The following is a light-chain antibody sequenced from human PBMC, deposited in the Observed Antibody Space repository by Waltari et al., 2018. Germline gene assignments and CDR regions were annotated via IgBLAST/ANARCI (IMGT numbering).Light chain of an antibody. CDR3: QVWDSSVV. CDR2: RDS. Sequence: SSELTQPLSVSVALGQTAKITCGGSNIGRKNVHWYPQKPGQAPVLVIYRDSSRPSGIPERFSGSNSGNTAFLTISSAQAGDEADYYCQVWDSSVVFGGGTKLTVL. J-gene: IGLJ2*01. CDR1: NIGRKN. V-gene: IGLV3-9*01.